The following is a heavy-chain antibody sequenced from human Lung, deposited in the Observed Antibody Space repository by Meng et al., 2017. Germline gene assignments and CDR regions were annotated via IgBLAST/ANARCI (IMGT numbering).Heavy chain of an antibody. CDR3: AREVGGSYHFDY. Sequence: ELQLVESGGGLVKPVGSMRLSCAASGFTLSDYTMSWVRRDAGKGLEWVSSISSSSKYIDYAGSVKGRFTTSRDNAKNSLYLQMNSLRAEDTAVYYCAREVGGSYHFDYWGQGTLVTVSS. J-gene: IGHJ4*02. CDR2: ISSSSKYI. V-gene: IGHV3-21*01. D-gene: IGHD1-26*01. CDR1: GFTLSDYT.